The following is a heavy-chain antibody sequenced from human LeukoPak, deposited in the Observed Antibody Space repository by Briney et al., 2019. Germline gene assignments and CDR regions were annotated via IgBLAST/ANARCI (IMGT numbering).Heavy chain of an antibody. CDR3: AKEGIAAAFDY. J-gene: IGHJ4*02. V-gene: IGHV1-46*01. CDR1: GYTFTSYY. Sequence: ASVKVSCKASGYTFTSYYMHWVRQAPGQGLEWMGIINPSGGSTSYAQKFQGRVTMTRDTSTSTVYMELSSLRSEDTAVYYCAKEGIAAAFDYWGQGTLVTVSS. CDR2: INPSGGST. D-gene: IGHD6-13*01.